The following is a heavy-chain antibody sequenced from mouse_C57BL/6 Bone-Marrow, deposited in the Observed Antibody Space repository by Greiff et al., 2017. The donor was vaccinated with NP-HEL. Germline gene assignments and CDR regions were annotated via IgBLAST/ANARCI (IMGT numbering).Heavy chain of an antibody. J-gene: IGHJ1*03. CDR3: ARRSSYPYWYFEV. D-gene: IGHD1-1*01. CDR2: IHPNSGST. CDR1: GYTFTSYW. Sequence: QVQLQQPGAELVKPGASVKLSCKASGYTFTSYWMHWVKQRPGQGLEWIGMIHPNSGSTNYNEKFKSKATLTVDKSSSTAYMQLSSLTSEDSAVYYCARRSSYPYWYFEVWGTGTTVTVSS. V-gene: IGHV1-64*01.